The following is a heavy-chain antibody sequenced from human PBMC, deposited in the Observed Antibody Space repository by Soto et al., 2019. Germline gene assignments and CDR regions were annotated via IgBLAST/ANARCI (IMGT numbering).Heavy chain of an antibody. J-gene: IGHJ4*02. Sequence: QVQLVQSGAEVKKPGASVKVSCKASGYTFTGYYMHWVRQAPGQGLEWMGWINPNSGGTNYAQKFQGRVTMTRATYISTAYMELGRLSSEDRAVYYCAREYASLNIAAAGPTGYFDYWGQGTLVTVSS. D-gene: IGHD6-13*01. CDR3: AREYASLNIAAAGPTGYFDY. CDR2: INPNSGGT. V-gene: IGHV1-2*02. CDR1: GYTFTGYY.